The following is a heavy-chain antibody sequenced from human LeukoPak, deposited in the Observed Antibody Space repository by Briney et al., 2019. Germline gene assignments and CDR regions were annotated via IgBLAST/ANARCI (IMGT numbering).Heavy chain of an antibody. Sequence: GGSLRLSCAASGFTFSNAWMSWVRQAPGKGLEWVSGINWNGGSTGYADSVKGRFTISRDNAKNSLYLQMNSLRAEDTAVYYCARDLAAAGTGGDYYMDVWGKGTTVTVSS. J-gene: IGHJ6*03. CDR2: INWNGGST. V-gene: IGHV3-20*04. CDR1: GFTFSNAW. CDR3: ARDLAAAGTGGDYYMDV. D-gene: IGHD6-13*01.